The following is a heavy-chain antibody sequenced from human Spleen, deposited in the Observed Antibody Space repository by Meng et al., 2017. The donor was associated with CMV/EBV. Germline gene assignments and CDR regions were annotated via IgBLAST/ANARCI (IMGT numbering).Heavy chain of an antibody. J-gene: IGHJ5*02. CDR3: ARAYKPHGIFGAHRGGQFDP. V-gene: IGHV4-31*03. Sequence: LRLSCTVSGGSISGGAYYWSWIRQHPGKGLEWIGYIYYSGSTYYNPSLKSRVTMSVDTSKNQFSLKLSSVTAADTAVYYCARAYKPHGIFGAHRGGQFDPWGQGTLVTVSS. CDR2: IYYSGST. CDR1: GGSISGGAYY. D-gene: IGHD3-3*01.